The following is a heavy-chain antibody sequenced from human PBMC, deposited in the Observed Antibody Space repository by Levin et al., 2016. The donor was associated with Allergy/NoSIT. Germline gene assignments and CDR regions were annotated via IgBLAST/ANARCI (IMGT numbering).Heavy chain of an antibody. V-gene: IGHV4-61*06. CDR2: IYYSGST. J-gene: IGHJ6*02. D-gene: IGHD3-3*01. CDR3: ARAPFLEYFLNYYYYGMDV. Sequence: WIRQPPGKGLEWIGYIYYSGSTNYNPSLKSRVTISVDTSKNQFSLKLSSVTAADTAVYYCARAPFLEYFLNYYYYGMDVWGQGATVTVSS.